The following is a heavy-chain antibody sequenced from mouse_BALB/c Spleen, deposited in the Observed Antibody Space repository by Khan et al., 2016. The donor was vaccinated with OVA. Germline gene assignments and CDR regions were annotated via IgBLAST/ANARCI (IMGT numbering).Heavy chain of an antibody. CDR1: GFNIKDTY. J-gene: IGHJ3*01. D-gene: IGHD2-10*01. V-gene: IGHV14-3*02. CDR2: IDPSNGDT. CDR3: ATFYGNPFPY. Sequence: EVKLQESGAELVRPGASVKLSCTASGFNIKDTYMHWVKQRPEQGLEWIGRIDPSNGDTKYDPKFQDKATIPTDTSSNTAYLQLSSLTSEDTAVYYCATFYGNPFPYWGQGTLVTVSA.